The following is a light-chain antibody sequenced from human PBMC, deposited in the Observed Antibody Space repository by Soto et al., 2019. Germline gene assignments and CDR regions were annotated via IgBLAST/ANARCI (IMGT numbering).Light chain of an antibody. V-gene: IGLV1-44*01. CDR3: AAWDDSLNGYV. CDR1: SSNIGSNT. Sequence: QSVLTQPPSASGTPGQRVTISCSGSSSNIGSNTVNWYQQLPGTAPKLLIYTNDQRPSGVPDRFSGSKSGTSASLAISGLQSEDEADYCCAAWDDSLNGYVFATGTQLTVL. J-gene: IGLJ1*01. CDR2: TND.